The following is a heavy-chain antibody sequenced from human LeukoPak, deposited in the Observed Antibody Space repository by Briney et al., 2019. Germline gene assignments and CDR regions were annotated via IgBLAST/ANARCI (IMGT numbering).Heavy chain of an antibody. V-gene: IGHV4-4*07. CDR3: ARDWGTGRGAFDI. J-gene: IGHJ3*02. CDR2: IYTSGNT. CDR1: GGPISSYY. Sequence: AETLSLTCTVSGGPISSYYGIWIRQPAGKGLEVIGRIYTSGNTNYNPSLESRVNISVDASKTLFSLKLSSVTAADRAVYSCARDWGTGRGAFDIWGRGTMVTVSS. D-gene: IGHD1-1*01.